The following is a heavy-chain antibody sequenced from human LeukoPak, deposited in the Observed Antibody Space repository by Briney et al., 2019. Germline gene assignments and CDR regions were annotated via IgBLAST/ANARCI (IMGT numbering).Heavy chain of an antibody. D-gene: IGHD2-2*01. V-gene: IGHV4-39*07. CDR3: ARDIEHCSSTSCYASWFDP. J-gene: IGHJ5*02. CDR2: IYYSGST. Sequence: NPSGTLSLTCTVSGGSISSSSYYWGWIRQPPGKGLEWIGSIYYSGSTYYNPSLKSRVTISVDTSKNQFSLKLSSVTAADTAVYYCARDIEHCSSTSCYASWFDPWGQGTLVTVSS. CDR1: GGSISSSSYY.